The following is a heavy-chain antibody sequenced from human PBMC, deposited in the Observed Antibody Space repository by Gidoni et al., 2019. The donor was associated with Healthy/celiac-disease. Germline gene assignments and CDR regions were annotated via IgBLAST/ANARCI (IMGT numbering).Heavy chain of an antibody. Sequence: QVQLVQSGAEVKKPGASVKVPCKTSGYTFSNYYMHWVRQAPGQGIEWMGIINPSGGSISYAQKFQGRVTMTRDTSTSTVYMDLSSLRSEDTAVYYCARDRTGRALVVYAMDYWGQGTLVTVSS. V-gene: IGHV1-46*03. J-gene: IGHJ4*02. CDR2: INPSGGSI. CDR3: ARDRTGRALVVYAMDY. D-gene: IGHD2-8*02. CDR1: GYTFSNYY.